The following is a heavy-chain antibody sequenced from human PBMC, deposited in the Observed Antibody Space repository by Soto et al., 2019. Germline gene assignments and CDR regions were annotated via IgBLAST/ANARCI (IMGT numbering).Heavy chain of an antibody. V-gene: IGHV3-23*01. J-gene: IGHJ4*02. CDR3: VKWNGYGDY. CDR1: GFTFTIYG. CDR2: FSGGSGAT. D-gene: IGHD1-1*01. Sequence: VQLLASGGGLVQPGGSLRLSCVVSGFTFTIYGVTWVRQAPGKGLKWVCGFSGGSGATHYRDSVKGRFTISRDDSRSTVYLQMNSLGVDDTAVYYCVKWNGYGDYWGQGTLVSVSS.